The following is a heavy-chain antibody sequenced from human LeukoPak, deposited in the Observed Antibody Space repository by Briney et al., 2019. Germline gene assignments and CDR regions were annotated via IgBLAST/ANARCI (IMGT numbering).Heavy chain of an antibody. CDR3: ARPPAAIIATFHLDAFDI. J-gene: IGHJ3*02. D-gene: IGHD3-16*02. Sequence: ASVKVSCKASVYTFTGYYIHSVRQAPGQGLEWMGWINPNSGVTHYAQKFQGRVTMTRYTSNSTAYMELSRLRSDDTAVYFCARPPAAIIATFHLDAFDIWGQGTMVTVSS. V-gene: IGHV1-2*02. CDR2: INPNSGVT. CDR1: VYTFTGYY.